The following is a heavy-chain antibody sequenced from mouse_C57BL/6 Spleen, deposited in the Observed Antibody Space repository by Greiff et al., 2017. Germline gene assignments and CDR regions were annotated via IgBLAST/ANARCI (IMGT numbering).Heavy chain of an antibody. D-gene: IGHD1-1*01. CDR2: INYDGSST. J-gene: IGHJ1*03. V-gene: IGHV5-16*01. CDR3: ARDGDYYGSSYVRYFDV. Sequence: EVQRVESEGGLVQPGSSMKLSCTASGFTFSDYYMAWVRQVPEKGLEWVANINYDGSSTYYLDSLKSRFIISRDNAKNILYLQMSSLKSEDTATYYCARDGDYYGSSYVRYFDVWGTGTTVTVSS. CDR1: GFTFSDYY.